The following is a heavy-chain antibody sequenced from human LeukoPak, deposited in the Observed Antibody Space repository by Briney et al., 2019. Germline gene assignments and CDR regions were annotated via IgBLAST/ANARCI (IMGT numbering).Heavy chain of an antibody. V-gene: IGHV3-43*01. Sequence: GGSLRLSCAASGFTFDDYTMHWVRQGPGKGLEWVSLITWDGGNTYYADSVKGRFTITRDNSKNSLYLQMNSLRTEDTALYYCVKDMGGWSGFDYWGQGTLVTVSS. CDR1: GFTFDDYT. CDR3: VKDMGGWSGFDY. CDR2: ITWDGGNT. D-gene: IGHD1-26*01. J-gene: IGHJ4*02.